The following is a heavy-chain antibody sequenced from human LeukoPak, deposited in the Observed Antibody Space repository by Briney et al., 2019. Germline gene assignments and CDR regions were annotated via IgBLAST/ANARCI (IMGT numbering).Heavy chain of an antibody. Sequence: VKVSCKASGGTFSSYAISWVRQAPGQGLEWMGGIIPIFGTANYAQKFQGRVTITTDESTSTAYMELSSLRSEDTAVYYCARGHRQWLRSYYFDYWGQGTLVTVSS. V-gene: IGHV1-69*05. CDR3: ARGHRQWLRSYYFDY. CDR1: GGTFSSYA. D-gene: IGHD5-12*01. J-gene: IGHJ4*02. CDR2: IIPIFGTA.